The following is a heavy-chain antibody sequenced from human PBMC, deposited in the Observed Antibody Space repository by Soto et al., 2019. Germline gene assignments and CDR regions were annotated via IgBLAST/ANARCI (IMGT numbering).Heavy chain of an antibody. J-gene: IGHJ3*02. D-gene: IGHD2-2*01. CDR1: GFTFSSYS. V-gene: IGHV3-21*01. Sequence: EVQLVESGGGLVKPGGSLRLSCAASGFTFSSYSMNWVRQAPGKGLEWVSSISSSSSYIYYADSVKGRFTISRDNAKNSMYLQMNSLRAEDTAVYYCAMPQDIVVVPAAMDAGAFDSWGQGTMVTVSS. CDR3: AMPQDIVVVPAAMDAGAFDS. CDR2: ISSSSSYI.